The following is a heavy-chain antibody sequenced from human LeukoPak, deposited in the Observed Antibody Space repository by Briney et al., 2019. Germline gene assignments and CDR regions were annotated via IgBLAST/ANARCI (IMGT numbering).Heavy chain of an antibody. J-gene: IGHJ4*02. V-gene: IGHV3-7*01. CDR3: VAWGSLVV. Sequence: GGSLRLSCVASGFTVDTYWMSWVRQAPGKGLDWVAHIKEDGTRKYYVGSVRGRFTISRDNAKNSLFLQTNSLRVEDTAVFYCVAWGSLVVWGQGTLVTVSS. D-gene: IGHD3-16*01. CDR2: IKEDGTRK. CDR1: GFTVDTYW.